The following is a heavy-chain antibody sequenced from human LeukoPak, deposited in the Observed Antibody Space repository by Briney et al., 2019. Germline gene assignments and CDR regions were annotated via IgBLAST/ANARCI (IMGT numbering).Heavy chain of an antibody. V-gene: IGHV1-69*13. CDR3: ARDYSGTYFDS. Sequence: SVKVSCKASGGTFSSYAISWVRQAPGQGLEWMGGIIPIFGTANYAQKFQGRVTITADESTSTAYMELRSLRSDDTAVYYCARDYSGTYFDSWGQGTLVTVSS. J-gene: IGHJ4*02. CDR2: IIPIFGTA. D-gene: IGHD1-26*01. CDR1: GGTFSSYA.